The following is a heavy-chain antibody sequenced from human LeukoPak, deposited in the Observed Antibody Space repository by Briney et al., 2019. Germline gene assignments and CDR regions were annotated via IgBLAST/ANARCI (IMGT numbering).Heavy chain of an antibody. CDR3: ARDREDYDYVWGSYPKYYFDY. J-gene: IGHJ4*02. CDR1: GYTFTSYG. V-gene: IGHV1-18*01. D-gene: IGHD3-16*02. CDR2: ISTYNSNT. Sequence: GASVKVSCKASGYTFTSYGISWVRQAPGQGLEWMGWISTYNSNTNYEQKLQGRVTMTTDTSTSTAYMELRSLRSDDTAVYYCARDREDYDYVWGSYPKYYFDYWGQGTLVTVSS.